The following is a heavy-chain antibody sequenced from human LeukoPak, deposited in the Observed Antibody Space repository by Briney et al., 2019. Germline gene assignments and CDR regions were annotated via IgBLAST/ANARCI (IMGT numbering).Heavy chain of an antibody. CDR2: INPNSGGT. Sequence: ASVKVSCKASGYTFTGYYMHWVRQAPGQGLEWMGWINPNSGGTSYAQKFQGRVTMTRDTSISTAYMELSRLRSDDTAVYYCARSTLIRLGLDYWGQGTLVTVSS. CDR1: GYTFTGYY. J-gene: IGHJ4*02. D-gene: IGHD3-16*01. V-gene: IGHV1-2*02. CDR3: ARSTLIRLGLDY.